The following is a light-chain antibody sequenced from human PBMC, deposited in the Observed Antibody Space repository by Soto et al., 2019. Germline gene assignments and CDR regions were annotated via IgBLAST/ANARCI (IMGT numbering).Light chain of an antibody. CDR3: TQGTHWPRT. CDR1: KSLVYSDGNTH. J-gene: IGKJ1*01. CDR2: RVS. V-gene: IGKV2-30*01. Sequence: DVVLTQSPLSLPVNFGQPASISCRSSKSLVYSDGNTHLSWFHQRPGQSPRRLIYRVSSRDSGVPDRFSGSGSGTDFTLEISRVGAEDVGIYFCTQGTHWPRTFGQGTKVDIK.